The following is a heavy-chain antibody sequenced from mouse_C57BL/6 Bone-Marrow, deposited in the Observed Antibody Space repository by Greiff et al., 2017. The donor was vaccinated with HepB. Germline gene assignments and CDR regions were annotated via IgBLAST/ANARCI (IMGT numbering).Heavy chain of an antibody. CDR2: ISSGSSTI. CDR3: AAGLPSDV. CDR1: GFTFSDYG. Sequence: EVKLQESGGGLVKPGGSLKLSCAASGFTFSDYGMHWVRQAPEKGLEWVAYISSGSSTIYYADTVKGRFTITRDNAKNTLFLQMTSLRSEGTAMYYCAAGLPSDVWGTGTTVTVSS. D-gene: IGHD2-2*01. V-gene: IGHV5-17*01. J-gene: IGHJ1*03.